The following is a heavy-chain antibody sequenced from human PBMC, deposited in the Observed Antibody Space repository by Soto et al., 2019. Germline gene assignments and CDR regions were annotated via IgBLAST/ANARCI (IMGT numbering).Heavy chain of an antibody. Sequence: GGSLRLSCAASGFTFSSYWMSWVRQAPGKGLEWVANIKQDGSEKYYVDSVKGRFTISRDNAKNSLYLQMNSLRAEDTAVYYCARDHGRYGTTPWFDPWGQGTLVTVSS. CDR1: GFTFSSYW. CDR3: ARDHGRYGTTPWFDP. D-gene: IGHD4-17*01. CDR2: IKQDGSEK. J-gene: IGHJ5*02. V-gene: IGHV3-7*05.